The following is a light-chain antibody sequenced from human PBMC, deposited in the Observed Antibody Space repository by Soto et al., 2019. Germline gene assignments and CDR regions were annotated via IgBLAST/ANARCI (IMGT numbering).Light chain of an antibody. Sequence: DSKMTQSPSSLSASVGDRVTITCRAAQGVGNHLAWYQQKPGKVPKLLIYVASTLQSGVPSRFSGSGSGTDFTLIISSLQPEDAATYYCQRYISVPFTFGPGTNVEIK. J-gene: IGKJ3*01. CDR3: QRYISVPFT. CDR1: QGVGNH. CDR2: VAS. V-gene: IGKV1-27*01.